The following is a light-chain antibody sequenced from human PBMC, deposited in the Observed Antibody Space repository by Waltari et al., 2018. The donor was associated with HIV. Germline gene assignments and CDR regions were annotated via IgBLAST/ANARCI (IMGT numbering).Light chain of an antibody. V-gene: IGLV3-19*02. CDR3: NSWDTNPEGVV. CDR2: GKN. J-gene: IGLJ3*02. Sequence: YGKNNRPSGIPDRFSGSSSGNTASLTITATQADDEADYYCNSWDTNPEGVVFGGGTKLTVL.